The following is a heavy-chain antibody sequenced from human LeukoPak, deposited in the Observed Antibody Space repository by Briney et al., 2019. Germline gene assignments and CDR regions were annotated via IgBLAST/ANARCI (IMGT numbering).Heavy chain of an antibody. CDR2: ISYDGSNK. J-gene: IGHJ6*02. Sequence: GGSLRLSCAASGFTFSIYGMHWVRQAPGKGLEWVAVISYDGSNKYYADSVKGRFTISRDNAKNSLNLQMNSLRAEDTAVYYCAAAAGDGYYYYGMDVWGQGTTVTVSS. D-gene: IGHD6-13*01. CDR1: GFTFSIYG. CDR3: AAAAGDGYYYYGMDV. V-gene: IGHV3-30*03.